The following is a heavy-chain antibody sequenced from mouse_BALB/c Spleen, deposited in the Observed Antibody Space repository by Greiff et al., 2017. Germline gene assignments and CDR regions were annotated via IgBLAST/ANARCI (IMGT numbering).Heavy chain of an antibody. CDR3: ARVEDGYYPWFAY. CDR2: ISSGGST. D-gene: IGHD2-3*01. V-gene: IGHV5-6-5*01. CDR1: GFTFSSYA. J-gene: IGHJ3*01. Sequence: EVKLVESGGGLVKPGGSLKLSCAASGFTFSSYAMSWVRQTPEKRLEWVASISSGGSTYYPDSVKGRFTISRDNARNILYLQMSSLRSEDTAMYYCARVEDGYYPWFAYWGQGTLVTVSA.